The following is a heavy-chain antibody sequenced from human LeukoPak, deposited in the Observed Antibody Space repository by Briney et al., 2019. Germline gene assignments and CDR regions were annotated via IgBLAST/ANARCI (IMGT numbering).Heavy chain of an antibody. CDR2: ISSSSSYI. CDR1: GFTFSSYS. J-gene: IGHJ3*02. D-gene: IGHD5-12*01. Sequence: PGGSLRLSCAASGFTFSSYSMNWVRQAPGKGLEWVSSISSSSSYIYYADSVKGRFTISKDNAKNSLYLQMNSLRAEDTAVYYCAREEMATIIGAFDIWGQGTMVTVSS. V-gene: IGHV3-21*01. CDR3: AREEMATIIGAFDI.